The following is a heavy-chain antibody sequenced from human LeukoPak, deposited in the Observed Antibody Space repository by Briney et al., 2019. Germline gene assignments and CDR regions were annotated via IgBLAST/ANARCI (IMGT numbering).Heavy chain of an antibody. CDR1: GLTFTKYW. D-gene: IGHD2/OR15-2a*01. CDR2: VDFDGTGT. J-gene: IGHJ4*02. Sequence: PGGSLRLSCAASGLTFTKYWMHWVRQAPGKGLMWVSRVDFDGTGTTYADSVRGRFTISRDNAKNTVYLQMNSLRAEDTAVYFCATGLGFYYDYWVQGTLVTVSS. V-gene: IGHV3-74*03. CDR3: ATGLGFYYDY.